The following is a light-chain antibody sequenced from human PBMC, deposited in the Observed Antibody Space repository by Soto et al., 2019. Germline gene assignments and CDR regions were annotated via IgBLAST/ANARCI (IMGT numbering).Light chain of an antibody. CDR3: QHYNSYAEA. V-gene: IGKV1-5*03. CDR1: QSISSW. Sequence: IPVTRCAATVSGSVWDRVTITCMASQSISSWWDWYQQKPGKAPKLLIYKSSTLKSGVPSRFSGIGSGTEYTLTISSLQPDDFATYYCQHYNSYAEAFGQGTKVDI. J-gene: IGKJ1*01. CDR2: KSS.